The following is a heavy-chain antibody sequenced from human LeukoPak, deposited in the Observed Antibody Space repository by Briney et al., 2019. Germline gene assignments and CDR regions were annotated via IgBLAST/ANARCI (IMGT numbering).Heavy chain of an antibody. V-gene: IGHV3-23*01. D-gene: IGHD1-26*01. J-gene: IGHJ4*02. Sequence: GGSLRLSCAASGFTFSSYAMSWVRQAPRKGLEWVSAISSSGDTYYAGSGKGRFTISRDNSKNTLYLQMNSLRAEDTAVYYCAKGAVGATAYYFDYWGQGTLVTGSS. CDR3: AKGAVGATAYYFDY. CDR2: ISSSGDT. CDR1: GFTFSSYA.